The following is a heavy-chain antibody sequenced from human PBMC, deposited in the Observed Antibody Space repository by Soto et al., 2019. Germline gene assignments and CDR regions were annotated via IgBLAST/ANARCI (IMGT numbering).Heavy chain of an antibody. D-gene: IGHD1-26*01. J-gene: IGHJ3*02. Sequence: SVKVSCKASGGTFSSYAISWVRQAPGQGLEWMGGMIPLFGTANYAQKFQGRVTITADESTSTAYMELSSLRSEDTAGYYCARKDSGSYYGGAFDIWGQGTMVTVSS. CDR2: MIPLFGTA. CDR1: GGTFSSYA. V-gene: IGHV1-69*13. CDR3: ARKDSGSYYGGAFDI.